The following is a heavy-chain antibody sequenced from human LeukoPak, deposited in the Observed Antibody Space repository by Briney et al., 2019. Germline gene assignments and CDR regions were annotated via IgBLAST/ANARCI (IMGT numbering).Heavy chain of an antibody. CDR1: GFTVSSNY. D-gene: IGHD2-21*02. CDR2: LYSGGST. J-gene: IGHJ4*02. V-gene: IGHV3-66*01. Sequence: GGSLRLSCAASGFTVSSNYMSWVRQAPGKGLEWVSILYSGGSTYYADSVRGRLTISRDNSKNTVYLQMNSLRAEDTAVYYCARGGYGGDRYYFDYWGQGTLVTVSS. CDR3: ARGGYGGDRYYFDY.